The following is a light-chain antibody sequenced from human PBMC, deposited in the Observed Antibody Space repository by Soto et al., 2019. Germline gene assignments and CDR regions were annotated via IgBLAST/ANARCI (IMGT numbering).Light chain of an antibody. Sequence: EVLMTQSPATLSVSPGERAALSCRASQSISSNLAWYHQKPGQAPRLLICGAFTRATGIPARFSGSGSGTEFTLTISSLQPDDFATYYCQQYNSYPWTFGQGTKVDIK. CDR2: GAF. CDR1: QSISSN. CDR3: QQYNSYPWT. J-gene: IGKJ1*01. V-gene: IGKV3-15*01.